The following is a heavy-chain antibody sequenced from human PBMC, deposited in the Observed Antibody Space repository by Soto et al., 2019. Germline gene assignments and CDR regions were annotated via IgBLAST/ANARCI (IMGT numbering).Heavy chain of an antibody. CDR1: GFTFSSYA. D-gene: IGHD3-22*01. CDR3: AKDLYDSSGSSFDI. J-gene: IGHJ3*02. V-gene: IGHV3-23*01. Sequence: PGGSLRLSCAASGFTFSSYAMSWVRQAPGKGLEWVSAISGSGGSTHYADPVKGRFTISRDNSKNMLYLQMNSLRAEDTAVYYCAKDLYDSSGSSFDIWGQGTMVTVSS. CDR2: ISGSGGST.